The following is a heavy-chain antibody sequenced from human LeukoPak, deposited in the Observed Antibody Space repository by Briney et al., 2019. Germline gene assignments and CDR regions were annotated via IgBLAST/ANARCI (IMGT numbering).Heavy chain of an antibody. CDR3: ARDSLYGGNSDPFEI. CDR1: GFTFSSYC. CDR2: VKQNGSAT. J-gene: IGHJ3*02. V-gene: IGHV3-7*01. Sequence: QPGGSLRLSCAASGFTFSSYCMSWVRQAPGKGLEWVAKVKQNGSATYYVDSVKGRFTISRDNAKNSLYLQMNSLRAEDTALYYCARDSLYGGNSDPFEIWGEETMVTVFS. D-gene: IGHD4-23*01.